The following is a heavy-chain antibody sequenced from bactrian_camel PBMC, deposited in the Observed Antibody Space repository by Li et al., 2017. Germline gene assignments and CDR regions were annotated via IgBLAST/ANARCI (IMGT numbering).Heavy chain of an antibody. CDR1: EYTYSSYC. Sequence: HVQLVESGGDSVQAGGSLRLSCAVSEYTYSSYCMGWFRQAPGKEREGVAIIYAGGGSTYYAESVKGRFTISRDNAKTTVHLQLNSLKPEDTAAYYCATGPWRYGGSWYGVPPPYNYWGQGTQVTVS. V-gene: IGHV3S1*01. D-gene: IGHD6*01. J-gene: IGHJ4*01. CDR2: IYAGGGST. CDR3: ATGPWRYGGSWYGVPPPYNY.